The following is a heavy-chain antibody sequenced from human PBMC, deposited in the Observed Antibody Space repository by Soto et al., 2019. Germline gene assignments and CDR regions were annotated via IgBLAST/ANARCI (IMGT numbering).Heavy chain of an antibody. V-gene: IGHV3-30*03. Sequence: GGSLRLSCAASGFTFSSYGMHWVRQAPGKGLEWVAVISYDGSNKYYADSVKGRFTISRDVSKNTLYLQMNSLRAEDTAVYYCASEAAGATWSFGDWGQGTLVTVSS. CDR1: GFTFSSYG. D-gene: IGHD6-13*01. CDR3: ASEAAGATWSFGD. CDR2: ISYDGSNK. J-gene: IGHJ4*02.